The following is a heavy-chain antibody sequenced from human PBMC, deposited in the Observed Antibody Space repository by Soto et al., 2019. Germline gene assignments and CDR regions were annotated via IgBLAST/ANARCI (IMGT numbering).Heavy chain of an antibody. CDR2: ISYDGSNK. J-gene: IGHJ4*02. D-gene: IGHD2-2*01. CDR1: GFTFSSYA. CDR3: ASDFVVVPAVTDY. Sequence: QVQLVESGGGVVQPGRSLRLSCAASGFTFSSYAMHWVRQAPGKGLEWVAVISYDGSNKYYADSVKGRFTISRDNSKNTLYLQMNSLRAEDTAVYYCASDFVVVPAVTDYWGQGTLVTVSS. V-gene: IGHV3-30-3*01.